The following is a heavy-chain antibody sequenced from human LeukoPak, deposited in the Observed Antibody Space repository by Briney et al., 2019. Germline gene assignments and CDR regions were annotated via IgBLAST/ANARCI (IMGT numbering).Heavy chain of an antibody. Sequence: GGSLRLSCAASGFTFSTYWMHWVRQAPGKGLVWVSRINSDGSSTIYADSVKGRLTISRDNAKNTLYLQMNSLRAEDTAVYYCARALGWLPENYWGQGTLVTVSS. CDR3: ARALGWLPENY. V-gene: IGHV3-74*01. J-gene: IGHJ4*02. CDR2: INSDGSST. D-gene: IGHD5-24*01. CDR1: GFTFSTYW.